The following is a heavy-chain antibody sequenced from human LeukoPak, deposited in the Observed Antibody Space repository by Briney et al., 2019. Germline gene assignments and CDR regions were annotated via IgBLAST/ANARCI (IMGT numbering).Heavy chain of an antibody. Sequence: SETLSLTCTVSGGSISSYYWSWIRQPPGKGLEWIGEIYHSGSTNYNPSLKSRVTISVDKSKNQFSLKLSSVTAADTAVYYCARTGYSSSRESYYFDYWGQGTLVTVSS. CDR2: IYHSGST. J-gene: IGHJ4*02. CDR3: ARTGYSSSRESYYFDY. V-gene: IGHV4-59*12. D-gene: IGHD6-13*01. CDR1: GGSISSYY.